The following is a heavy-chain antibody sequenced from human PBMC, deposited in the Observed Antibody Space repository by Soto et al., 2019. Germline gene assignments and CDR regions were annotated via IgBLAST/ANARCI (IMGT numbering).Heavy chain of an antibody. D-gene: IGHD6-6*01. J-gene: IGHJ4*02. CDR2: IDPSDSQT. V-gene: IGHV5-10-1*01. CDR3: ARLSGSSSSPFDY. Sequence: GESLKISCKGSGYSFAGYWITWVRQKPGKGLEWMGRIDPSDSQTYYSPSFRGHVTISADKSISTAYLQWSSLKASDTAMYYCARLSGSSSSPFDYWGQGTLVTVSS. CDR1: GYSFAGYW.